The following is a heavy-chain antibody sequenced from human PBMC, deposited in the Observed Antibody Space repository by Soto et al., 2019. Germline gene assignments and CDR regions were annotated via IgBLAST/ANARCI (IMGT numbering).Heavy chain of an antibody. J-gene: IGHJ5*02. Sequence: SETLSLTCSVSGGSINIYSHDWGWIRQPPGKGLEWIASIYYDGSPYYNPSLKSRVTISVDTSRNQFSLKWSSVTAADMAVYYCARLGGPDTMFDPWGPGTLVTVSS. CDR1: GGSINIYSHD. CDR3: ARLGGPDTMFDP. CDR2: IYYDGSP. V-gene: IGHV4-39*01. D-gene: IGHD3-10*01.